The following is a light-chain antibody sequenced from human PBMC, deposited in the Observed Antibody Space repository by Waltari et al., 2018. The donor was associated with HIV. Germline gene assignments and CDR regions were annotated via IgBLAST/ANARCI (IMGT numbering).Light chain of an antibody. V-gene: IGLV2-11*01. CDR3: CSYAGSYTYV. Sequence: QSALTQPRSVSGSPGQSVTISCTGTSSDVGGYNYVSWYQQHPGKAPKLVIYDVSKRPSGVTDRFSGSKSANTASLTISGLQAEDEADYYCCSYAGSYTYVFGTGTKVTVL. CDR2: DVS. J-gene: IGLJ1*01. CDR1: SSDVGGYNY.